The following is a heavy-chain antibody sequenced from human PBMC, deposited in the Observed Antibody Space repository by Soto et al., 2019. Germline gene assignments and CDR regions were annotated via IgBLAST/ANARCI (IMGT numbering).Heavy chain of an antibody. CDR3: AKDSAHSGYYMYYFDF. V-gene: IGHV3-30*18. D-gene: IGHD3-22*01. J-gene: IGHJ4*01. Sequence: GGSLRLSSAASGLTFSRSAMHWVRQAPDKGKEWEAVISYDESNKYYADSVKGRFTISRDNSKNTLYLQMNSLRAEDKAVYYCAKDSAHSGYYMYYFDFLGQGTLVSV. CDR1: GLTFSRSA. CDR2: ISYDESNK.